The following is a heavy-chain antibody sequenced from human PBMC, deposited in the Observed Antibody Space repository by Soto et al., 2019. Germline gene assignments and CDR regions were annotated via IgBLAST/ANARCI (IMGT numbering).Heavy chain of an antibody. Sequence: QLQLQESGSGVVRTSETLSLTCTVFGASISYGGFSWSWIRQSPGKGLEWIGYINHFESTYFHPSFKIRLSMSIDRNRNMFSLNLSSVTAADMAVYYCVRGGGYDAFDHWGQGVPVTVSS. D-gene: IGHD5-12*01. CDR2: INHFEST. J-gene: IGHJ4*02. V-gene: IGHV4-30-2*06. CDR1: GASISYGGFS. CDR3: VRGGGYDAFDH.